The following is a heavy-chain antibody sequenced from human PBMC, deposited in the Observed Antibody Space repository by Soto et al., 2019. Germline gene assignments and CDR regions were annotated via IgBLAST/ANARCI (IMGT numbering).Heavy chain of an antibody. CDR3: ARDPAKDY. CDR2: IYHSGST. Sequence: PSETLSLTCAVSGYSISSGYYWGWIRQPPGKGLEWIGSIYHSGSTYYNPSLKSRVTISVDTSKNQFSLKLSSVTAADTAVYYCARDPAKDYWGQGTLVTVSS. J-gene: IGHJ4*02. CDR1: GYSISSGYY. V-gene: IGHV4-38-2*02.